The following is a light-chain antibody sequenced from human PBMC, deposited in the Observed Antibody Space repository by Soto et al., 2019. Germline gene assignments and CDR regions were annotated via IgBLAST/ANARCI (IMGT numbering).Light chain of an antibody. CDR2: AAS. Sequence: DIQMTQSPSSLSASVGDRVTITCRASQGMSNYLAWYQQKPGKVPKLLIYAASTLQSGVPSRFSGSGSGTDFTLTISSLQPEDVATYYCQKYNSAPLPFGGGTKVEIK. CDR3: QKYNSAPLP. CDR1: QGMSNY. V-gene: IGKV1-27*01. J-gene: IGKJ4*01.